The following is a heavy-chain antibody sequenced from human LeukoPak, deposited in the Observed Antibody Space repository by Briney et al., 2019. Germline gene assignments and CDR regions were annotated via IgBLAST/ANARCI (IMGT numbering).Heavy chain of an antibody. V-gene: IGHV1-69*01. CDR1: GGTFSSYA. D-gene: IGHD2-2*01. Sequence: SVKVSCKASGGTFSSYAISWVRQAPGQGLEWMGGIIPIFGTANYAQKFQGRVTITADESTSTAYMELSSLRSEDTAVYYCARDQTRVVVPAAPRTYYYYYMDVWGKGTTVTVSS. CDR2: IIPIFGTA. J-gene: IGHJ6*03. CDR3: ARDQTRVVVPAAPRTYYYYYMDV.